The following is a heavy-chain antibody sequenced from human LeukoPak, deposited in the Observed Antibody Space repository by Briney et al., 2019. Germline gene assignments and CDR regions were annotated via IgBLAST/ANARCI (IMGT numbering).Heavy chain of an antibody. V-gene: IGHV1-18*04. Sequence: ASVKVSCKASGYTFTAYYMHWVRQAPGQGLEWMGWISAYNGNTNYAQKLQGRVTMTTDTSTSTAYMELRSLRSDDTAVYYCAKAVYCSGGSCSSRFDPWGQGTLVTVSS. CDR2: ISAYNGNT. D-gene: IGHD2-15*01. CDR1: GYTFTAYY. CDR3: AKAVYCSGGSCSSRFDP. J-gene: IGHJ5*02.